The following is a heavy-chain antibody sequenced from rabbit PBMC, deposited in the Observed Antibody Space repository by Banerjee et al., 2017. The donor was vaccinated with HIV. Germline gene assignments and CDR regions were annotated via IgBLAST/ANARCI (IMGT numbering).Heavy chain of an antibody. J-gene: IGHJ4*01. CDR1: GFDFSGYY. V-gene: IGHV1S7*01. D-gene: IGHD3-3*01. CDR2: IDTGKGST. CDR3: ARGLVAGVLDL. Sequence: QLKETGGGLVQPGGSLTLSCKASGFDFSGYYMSWVRQAPGKGLEWIGIIDTGKGSTDYASWVNGRFTVSLDNAQNTVFLQMTSLTAADTATYFCARGLVAGVLDLWGPGTLVTVS.